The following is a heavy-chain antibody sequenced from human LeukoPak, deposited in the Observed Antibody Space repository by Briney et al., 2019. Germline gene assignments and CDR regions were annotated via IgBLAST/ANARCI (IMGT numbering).Heavy chain of an antibody. D-gene: IGHD6-6*01. CDR1: GGSISSGDYY. Sequence: SETLSLTCTVSGGSISSGDYYWSWIRQPAGKGLEWIGRLDTSGSTKNNPSLKSRVTISVDTSKNQFSVKLTSVTAADTAVYYCARAGYSSSPTYYYYMDVWGKGTTVTVSS. J-gene: IGHJ6*03. V-gene: IGHV4-61*02. CDR2: LDTSGST. CDR3: ARAGYSSSPTYYYYMDV.